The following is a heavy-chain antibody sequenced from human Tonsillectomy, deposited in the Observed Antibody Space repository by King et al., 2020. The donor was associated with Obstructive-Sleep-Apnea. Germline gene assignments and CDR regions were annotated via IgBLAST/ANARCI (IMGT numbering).Heavy chain of an antibody. CDR3: ARDRGVTGFYY. J-gene: IGHJ4*02. Sequence: QLQESGPGLVKPSETLSLTCTVSGGSISSSSYYWGWIRQPPGKGLEWIGSIYYSGSTYYNPSLKSRVTISVDTSKNLFSLKLSSVTAADTADYYVARDRGVTGFYYWGQGTLVTVSS. V-gene: IGHV4-39*07. D-gene: IGHD3-9*01. CDR1: GGSISSSSYY. CDR2: IYYSGST.